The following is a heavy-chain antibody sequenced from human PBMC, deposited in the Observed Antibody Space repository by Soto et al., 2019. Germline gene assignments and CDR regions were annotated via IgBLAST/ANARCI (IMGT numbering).Heavy chain of an antibody. J-gene: IGHJ5*02. V-gene: IGHV1-46*03. Sequence: ASVKVSFKASGYTFTSYYMHWVRQAPGQGLEWMGIIDPSGGSTSYAQKFQGRVTMTRDTSTSTVYMELSSLRSEDTAVYYCARGSYGSGSYPTPKVGFDPWGQGTLVTVS. CDR1: GYTFTSYY. D-gene: IGHD3-10*01. CDR3: ARGSYGSGSYPTPKVGFDP. CDR2: IDPSGGST.